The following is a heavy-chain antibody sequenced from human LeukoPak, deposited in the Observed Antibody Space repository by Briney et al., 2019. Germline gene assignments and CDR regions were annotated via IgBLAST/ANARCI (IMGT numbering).Heavy chain of an antibody. D-gene: IGHD4-17*01. V-gene: IGHV3-48*01. Sequence: GGSLRLSCTASGFTFSDYGMNWVRQAPGKGLEWVSYISSSSSTIYYADSVKGRFTISRDNAKNSLYLQMNSLRAEDTAVYYCARDSTVTTCDYWGQGTLVTVSS. CDR1: GFTFSDYG. CDR2: ISSSSSTI. J-gene: IGHJ4*02. CDR3: ARDSTVTTCDY.